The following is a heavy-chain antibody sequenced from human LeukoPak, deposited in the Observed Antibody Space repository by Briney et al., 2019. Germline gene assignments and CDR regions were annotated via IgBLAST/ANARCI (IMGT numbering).Heavy chain of an antibody. CDR2: IYHSGST. Sequence: SETRSLTCTVSGGSISSGGYYWSWIRQPPGKGLEWIGYIYHSGSTYYNPSLKSRVTISVDTSKNQFSLKLSSVTAADTAVYYCARDTGHTEYFYYYGMDVWGQGTTVTVSS. CDR3: ARDTGHTEYFYYYGMDV. D-gene: IGHD4-11*01. J-gene: IGHJ6*02. CDR1: GGSISSGGYY. V-gene: IGHV4-30-2*01.